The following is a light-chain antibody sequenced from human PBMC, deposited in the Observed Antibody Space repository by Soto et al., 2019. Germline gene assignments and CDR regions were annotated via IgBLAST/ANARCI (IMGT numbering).Light chain of an antibody. J-gene: IGKJ1*01. Sequence: VITQPPATLSVSPGARATLSCRASQSVSSNLAWYQQKPGPAPRLLIYGASTRATGIPARLSGIGSGTEFTLAIGSMQSEDFAVDYCQQYNDWPTFCQGTKVDIK. CDR2: GAS. CDR3: QQYNDWPT. V-gene: IGKV3-15*01. CDR1: QSVSSN.